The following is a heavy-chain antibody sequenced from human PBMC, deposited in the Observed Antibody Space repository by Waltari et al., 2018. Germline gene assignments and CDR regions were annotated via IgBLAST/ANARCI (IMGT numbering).Heavy chain of an antibody. J-gene: IGHJ4*02. CDR3: AGYQPLQGAHFDY. CDR2: IYYSGST. Sequence: QVQLQESGPGLVKPSETLSLTCTVSGGSISSYYWSWIRQPPGKGLEWIGYIYYSGSTNYNPSLKSRVTISVDTSKNQFSLKLSSVTAADTAVYYCAGYQPLQGAHFDYWGQGTLVTVSS. D-gene: IGHD2-2*01. CDR1: GGSISSYY. V-gene: IGHV4-59*01.